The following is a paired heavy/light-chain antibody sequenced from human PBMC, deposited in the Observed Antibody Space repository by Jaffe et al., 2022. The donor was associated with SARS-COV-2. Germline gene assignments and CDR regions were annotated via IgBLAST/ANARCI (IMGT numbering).Light chain of an antibody. CDR1: NIGSKS. CDR3: QLWDSSGDQPV. CDR2: YDS. Sequence: SYVLTQPPSVSVAPGKTARITCGGNNIGSKSVHWYQQKPGQAPVLVIYYDSDRPSGIPERFSGSNSGNTAALTISRVEAGDEADYYCQLWDSSGDQPVFGGGTKLTVL. V-gene: IGLV3-21*04. J-gene: IGLJ3*02.
Heavy chain of an antibody. CDR2: ISSSSSYR. V-gene: IGHV3-21*01. CDR1: GFTFSSYS. Sequence: EVQLVESGGGLVKPGGSLRLSCAASGFTFSSYSMNWVRQAPGKGLEWVSSISSSSSYRYYADSVKGRFTISRDNAKNSLYLQMNSLRAEDTAVYYCARDHCGGDCYAQGYYYGMDVWGQGTTVTVSS. D-gene: IGHD2-21*02. J-gene: IGHJ6*02. CDR3: ARDHCGGDCYAQGYYYGMDV.